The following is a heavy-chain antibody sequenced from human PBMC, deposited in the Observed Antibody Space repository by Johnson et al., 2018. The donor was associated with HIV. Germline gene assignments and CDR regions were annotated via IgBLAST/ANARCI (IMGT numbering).Heavy chain of an antibody. J-gene: IGHJ3*02. CDR2: IYSGGST. Sequence: VHLVESGGGLVQPGGSLRLSCAASGFTVSSIYMSWVRQAPGKGLEWVSVIYSGGSTYYANSVKGRFTISRDNSKNTLYLQMNSLRAEDTAVYYCARDRSSGWYGRVDAFDIWGQGTM. V-gene: IGHV3-66*01. CDR1: GFTVSSIY. CDR3: ARDRSSGWYGRVDAFDI. D-gene: IGHD6-19*01.